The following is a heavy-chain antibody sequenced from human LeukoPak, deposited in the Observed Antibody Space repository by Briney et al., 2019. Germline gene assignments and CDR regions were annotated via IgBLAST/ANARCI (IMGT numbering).Heavy chain of an antibody. CDR2: ISGSGGST. Sequence: GGSLRLSCAASGFTFSSYAMSWVRQAPGKGLEWVSAISGSGGSTYYADSVKGRFTISRDNSKNTLYLQMNSLRAEDTAVYYCARVGPGLRYFDWLPGNYMDVWGKGTTVTVSS. D-gene: IGHD3-9*01. CDR1: GFTFSSYA. CDR3: ARVGPGLRYFDWLPGNYMDV. V-gene: IGHV3-23*01. J-gene: IGHJ6*03.